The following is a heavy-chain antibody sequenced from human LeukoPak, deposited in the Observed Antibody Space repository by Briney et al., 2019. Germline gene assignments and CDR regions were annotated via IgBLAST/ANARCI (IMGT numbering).Heavy chain of an antibody. CDR2: INHSGST. Sequence: SETLSLTCAVYGGSFSGYYWSWIRQPPGKGLERIGEINHSGSTNYNPSLKSRVTISVDTSKNQFSLKLSSVTAADTAVYYCARAGSYYNWFDPWGQGTLVTVSS. CDR1: GGSFSGYY. D-gene: IGHD3-10*01. V-gene: IGHV4-34*01. J-gene: IGHJ5*02. CDR3: ARAGSYYNWFDP.